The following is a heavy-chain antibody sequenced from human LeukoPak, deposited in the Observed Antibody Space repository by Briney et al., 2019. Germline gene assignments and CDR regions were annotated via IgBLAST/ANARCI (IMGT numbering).Heavy chain of an antibody. J-gene: IGHJ4*02. CDR1: GFTFSSYG. D-gene: IGHD2-8*01. CDR3: AKDRVYYYFDY. Sequence: PGGSLRLSCAASGFTFSSYGMHWVRQAPGKGLEWVAVISYDGSNKYYADSVKGRFTISRDNSKNTLYLQRNSLRAEDTAVYYCAKDRVYYYFDYWGQGTLVTVSS. V-gene: IGHV3-30*18. CDR2: ISYDGSNK.